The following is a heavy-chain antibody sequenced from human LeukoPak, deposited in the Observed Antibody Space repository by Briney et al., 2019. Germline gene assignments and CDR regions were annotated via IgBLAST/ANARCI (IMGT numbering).Heavy chain of an antibody. CDR1: GGTFSSYA. J-gene: IGHJ3*02. CDR3: ARVAGAVSVTPWAFDI. V-gene: IGHV1-69*05. CDR2: IIPIFGTA. D-gene: IGHD4-17*01. Sequence: ASVKVSSKASGGTFSSYAISWVRQAPGQGLEWMGGIIPIFGTANYAQKFQGRVTITTDESTSTAYMELSSLRSEDTAVYYCARVAGAVSVTPWAFDIWGQGTMVTVSS.